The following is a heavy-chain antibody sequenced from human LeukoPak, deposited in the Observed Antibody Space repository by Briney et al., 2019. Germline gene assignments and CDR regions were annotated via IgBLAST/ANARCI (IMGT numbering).Heavy chain of an antibody. Sequence: SQTLSLTCTVSGGSISSGGYYWSWIRQHPGKGLEWIGYIYYSGSTYYNPSLKSRVTISVDTSKNQFSLKLSSVTAADTAVYYCAREAKKEYQLRSHFGYWGQGTLVTVHS. CDR2: IYYSGST. V-gene: IGHV4-31*03. D-gene: IGHD2-2*01. CDR3: AREAKKEYQLRSHFGY. CDR1: GGSISSGGYY. J-gene: IGHJ4*02.